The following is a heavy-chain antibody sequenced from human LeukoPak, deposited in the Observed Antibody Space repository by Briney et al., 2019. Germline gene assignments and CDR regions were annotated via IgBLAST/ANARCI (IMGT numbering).Heavy chain of an antibody. CDR3: ACPSRDGYNCLDY. Sequence: PSETLSLTCAVYGGSFSGYYWSSIRQPPGKGLEWSGEINHSGSTNYNTSLKSRVTISVDTSKNQFSLKLSSVTAADTAVYYCACPSRDGYNCLDYWGQGTLVTVSS. J-gene: IGHJ4*02. V-gene: IGHV4-34*01. CDR1: GGSFSGYY. D-gene: IGHD5-24*01. CDR2: INHSGST.